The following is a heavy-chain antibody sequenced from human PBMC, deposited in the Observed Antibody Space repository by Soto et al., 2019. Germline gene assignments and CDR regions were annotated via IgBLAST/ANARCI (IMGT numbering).Heavy chain of an antibody. V-gene: IGHV4-30-2*01. CDR2: IYHSGST. CDR3: ARLMWDSSGYYCYFVY. CDR1: GGSISSGGYS. Sequence: SETLSLTCAVSGGSISSGGYSWSWIRQPPGKGLEWIGYIYHSGSTYYNPSLKSRVTISVDRSKNQFSLKLSSVTAADTAVYYCARLMWDSSGYYCYFVYWGQVALVTVSS. D-gene: IGHD3-22*01. J-gene: IGHJ4*02.